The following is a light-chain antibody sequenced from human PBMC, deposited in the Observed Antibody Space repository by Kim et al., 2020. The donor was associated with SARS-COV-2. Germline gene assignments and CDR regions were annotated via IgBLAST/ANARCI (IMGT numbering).Light chain of an antibody. CDR2: STN. Sequence: QAVVTQEPSVTVSPGGTVTLTCVSSTGAVTSDYYANWFQQKPGQTPTSLIYSTNKKHSWTPARFSGSLLGGKAALTLSGVQPEDEADYYCLLYYGITWGIGGGTQLTVL. CDR1: TGAVTSDYY. V-gene: IGLV7-43*01. CDR3: LLYYGITWG. J-gene: IGLJ3*02.